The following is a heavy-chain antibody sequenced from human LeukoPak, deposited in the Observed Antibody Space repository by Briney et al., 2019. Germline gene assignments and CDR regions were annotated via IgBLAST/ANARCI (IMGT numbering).Heavy chain of an antibody. D-gene: IGHD5-24*01. V-gene: IGHV3-21*01. CDR3: ARVGRDGYNYVDAFDI. Sequence: PGGSLRLSCVASGFTFNTYGMNWVRQAPGKGLEWVASISSSGTSKYSAGSLKGRFTISRDNARNSLYLQMNSLTAEDTAVYYCARVGRDGYNYVDAFDIWGQGTMVTVSS. J-gene: IGHJ3*02. CDR2: ISSSGTSK. CDR1: GFTFNTYG.